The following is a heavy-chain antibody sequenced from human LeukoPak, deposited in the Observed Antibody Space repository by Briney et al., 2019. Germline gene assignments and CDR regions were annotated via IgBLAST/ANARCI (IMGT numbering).Heavy chain of an antibody. CDR3: AGTRNYYDSSGYPTDAFDI. J-gene: IGHJ3*02. CDR2: IYTSGST. D-gene: IGHD3-22*01. CDR1: GGSISSGSYY. V-gene: IGHV4-61*02. Sequence: PSETLSLTCTVSGGSISSGSYYWSWIRQPAGKGLEWIGRIYTSGSTNYNPSLKSRVTISVDTSKNQFSLKLSSVTAADTAVYYCAGTRNYYDSSGYPTDAFDIWGQGTMVTVSS.